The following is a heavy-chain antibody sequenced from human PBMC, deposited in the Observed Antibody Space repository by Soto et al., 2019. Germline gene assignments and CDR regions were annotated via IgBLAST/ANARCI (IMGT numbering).Heavy chain of an antibody. CDR2: IYYSGST. V-gene: IGHV4-59*01. J-gene: IGHJ6*02. Sequence: TSETLSLTSTVSGGSISSYYWSWIRQPPGKGLEWIGYIYYSGSTNYNPSLKSRVTISVDTSKNQFSLKLSSVTAADTAVYYCARDRSGSYYYYGMDVWGQGTTVTVSS. D-gene: IGHD3-10*01. CDR3: ARDRSGSYYYYGMDV. CDR1: GGSISSYY.